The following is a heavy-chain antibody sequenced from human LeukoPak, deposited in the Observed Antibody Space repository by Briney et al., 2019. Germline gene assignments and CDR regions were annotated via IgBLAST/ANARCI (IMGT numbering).Heavy chain of an antibody. J-gene: IGHJ4*02. V-gene: IGHV4-39*01. Sequence: PSETLSLTCSVSGGSIISGDYYWGWIRQPPGKGPEWIANIYSAGSTQYNPSLRSRVTISADASKNQFFLKLTSVTAADTAVYYCTRRTYGVEFDYWGQGSLVTVSS. D-gene: IGHD3-10*01. CDR3: TRRTYGVEFDY. CDR1: GGSIISGDYY. CDR2: IYSAGST.